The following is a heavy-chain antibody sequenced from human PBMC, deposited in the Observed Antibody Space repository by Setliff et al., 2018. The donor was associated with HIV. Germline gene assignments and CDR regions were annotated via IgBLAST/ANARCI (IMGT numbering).Heavy chain of an antibody. CDR3: ARDRLTYYFDY. J-gene: IGHJ4*02. CDR1: GGSFSGYY. Sequence: SETLSLTCAVYGGSFSGYYWSWIRQPPGKGLEWIGEINHSGSTNYNPSLKSRVTISVDMSKNQFSLKLSSVTAADTAVYYCARDRLTYYFDYWGQGILVTVSS. D-gene: IGHD3-22*01. CDR2: INHSGST. V-gene: IGHV4-34*01.